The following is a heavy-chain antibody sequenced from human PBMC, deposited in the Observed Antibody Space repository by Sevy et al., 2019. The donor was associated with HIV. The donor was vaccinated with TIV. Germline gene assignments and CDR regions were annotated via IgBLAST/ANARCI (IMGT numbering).Heavy chain of an antibody. CDR2: IYTSGST. D-gene: IGHD3-10*01. Sequence: SETLSLTCTVSGGSISSYYWSWIRQPAGKGLEWIGRIYTSGSTNYNPSLKSRVTMSVDTSKNQFSLKLSSVTAADTVVYYCARDGMVRGVTGDYYYYGMDVWGQGTTVTVSS. V-gene: IGHV4-4*07. CDR1: GGSISSYY. CDR3: ARDGMVRGVTGDYYYYGMDV. J-gene: IGHJ6*02.